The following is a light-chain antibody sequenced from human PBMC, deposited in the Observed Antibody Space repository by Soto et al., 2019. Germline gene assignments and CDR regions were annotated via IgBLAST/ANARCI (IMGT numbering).Light chain of an antibody. CDR1: QSVSTY. CDR2: DAS. CDR3: QQRSNWPVT. V-gene: IGKV3-11*01. Sequence: EIVLTQSPGTLSLSPGERATLSCWASQSVSTYLAWYQQKPGQAPRLLIYDASSRATGIPARFSGSGSGTEFTLTISSLEPEDFAVYYCQQRSNWPVTFGQGTRVEIK. J-gene: IGKJ1*01.